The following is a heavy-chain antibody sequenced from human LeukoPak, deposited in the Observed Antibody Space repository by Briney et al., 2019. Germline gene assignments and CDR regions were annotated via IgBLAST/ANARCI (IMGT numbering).Heavy chain of an antibody. CDR2: VDPEDGET. Sequence: GASVKVSCKASGYTFTDYYMHWVQQAPGKGLEWTGRVDPEDGETIYAEKFQGRVTITADTSTDTAYMELSSLRSEDTAVYYCATNRDYYDSSGYYQPWGQGTLVTVSS. CDR3: ATNRDYYDSSGYYQP. CDR1: GYTFTDYY. D-gene: IGHD3-22*01. V-gene: IGHV1-69-2*01. J-gene: IGHJ5*02.